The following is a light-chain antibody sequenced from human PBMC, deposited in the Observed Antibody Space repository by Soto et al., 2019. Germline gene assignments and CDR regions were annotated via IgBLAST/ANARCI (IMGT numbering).Light chain of an antibody. V-gene: IGKV1-27*01. CDR3: QKYNSGLRT. CDR1: QGINNY. J-gene: IGKJ1*01. Sequence: SSLSASVGDRVTITCRASQGINNYLAWYQQKPGKVPKLLIYSASTLESGVPSRFSGSGSGTDFTLTISSLQPEDVANYYCQKYNSGLRTFGQGTKVDIK. CDR2: SAS.